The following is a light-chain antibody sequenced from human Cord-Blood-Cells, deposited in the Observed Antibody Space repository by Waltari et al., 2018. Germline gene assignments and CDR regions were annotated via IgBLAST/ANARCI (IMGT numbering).Light chain of an antibody. J-gene: IGLJ2*01. V-gene: IGLV2-14*01. CDR3: SSYTSSPV. Sequence: QSALNQPASVSGSPGQSITISCTGTSSDVGGYNYVSWYQQHPGKAPKLMIYDVSKRPSGVSNRFSGSKSGNTASLTISGLQAEDEADYYCSSYTSSPVFGGGTKLTVL. CDR1: SSDVGGYNY. CDR2: DVS.